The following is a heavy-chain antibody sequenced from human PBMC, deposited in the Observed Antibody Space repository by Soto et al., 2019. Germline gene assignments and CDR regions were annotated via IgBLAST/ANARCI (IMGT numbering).Heavy chain of an antibody. CDR1: GYTFINYD. D-gene: IGHD7-27*01. V-gene: IGHV1-18*04. J-gene: IGHJ5*02. CDR2: ISGHNGNT. CDR3: ARTMELGVDCFDP. Sequence: QVQLTQSGAEVKKPGASVKVSCQASGYTFINYDINWVRQAPGQGLEWMGCISGHNGNTKYAQKFQGRVTMATNRSTTTAYMELRSLISDDTAVYYCARTMELGVDCFDPWGQGTLVTVSS.